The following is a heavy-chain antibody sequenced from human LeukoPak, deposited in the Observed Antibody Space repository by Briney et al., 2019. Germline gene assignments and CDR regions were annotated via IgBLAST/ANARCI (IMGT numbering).Heavy chain of an antibody. CDR3: TKDHGFYSSGWHPLFDH. Sequence: GGSLRLSCAASGIISSNLWMRWVRQAPGKGLEWVSTISDSGSSTYYTDSVKGRFTFSRDNSKNTLHLQMNSLRAEDTAVYYCTKDHGFYSSGWHPLFDHWGQGTLVTVTP. D-gene: IGHD6-19*01. CDR1: GIISSNLW. CDR2: ISDSGSST. J-gene: IGHJ4*02. V-gene: IGHV3-23*01.